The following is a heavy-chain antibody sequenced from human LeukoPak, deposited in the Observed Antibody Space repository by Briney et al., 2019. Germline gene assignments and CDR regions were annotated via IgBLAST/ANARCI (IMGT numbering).Heavy chain of an antibody. CDR1: GYTLTELS. J-gene: IGHJ4*02. Sequence: ASVKVSCKVSGYTLTELSMHWVRQAPGKGLEWMGGFDPEDGETIYAQKFQGRVTMTEDTSTDTAYMELSRLRSDDTAVYYCARGGGRAYYFDYWGQGTLVTVSS. V-gene: IGHV1-24*01. CDR3: ARGGGRAYYFDY. D-gene: IGHD6-25*01. CDR2: FDPEDGET.